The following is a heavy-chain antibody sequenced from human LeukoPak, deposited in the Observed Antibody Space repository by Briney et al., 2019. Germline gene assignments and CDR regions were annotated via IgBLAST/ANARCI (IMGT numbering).Heavy chain of an antibody. J-gene: IGHJ6*02. D-gene: IGHD1-26*01. CDR1: GYTFTSYY. CDR2: INPSGGST. Sequence: GASVKVSCKASGYTFTSYYMHWVRQAPGQGLEWMGIINPSGGSTSYAQKFQGRVTMTEDTSTDTAYMELSSLRSEDTAVYYCATVLVGATSYYYYGMDVWGQGTTVTVSS. CDR3: ATVLVGATSYYYYGMDV. V-gene: IGHV1-46*01.